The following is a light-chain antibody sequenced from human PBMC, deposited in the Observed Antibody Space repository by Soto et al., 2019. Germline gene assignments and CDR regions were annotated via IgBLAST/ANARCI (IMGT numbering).Light chain of an antibody. CDR3: IQTLQHPLT. CDR1: QRLLHINGYKY. J-gene: IGKJ4*01. Sequence: DIVVTNSPLPLAVTPGEPASISCSSSQRLLHINGYKYLAWYLQKPGKSPQLXIYWASNRASGVPERLSGSGSGTDFTLKISRLQAEDFGVYYCIQTLQHPLTFGGGTQVDI. V-gene: IGKV2-28*01. CDR2: WAS.